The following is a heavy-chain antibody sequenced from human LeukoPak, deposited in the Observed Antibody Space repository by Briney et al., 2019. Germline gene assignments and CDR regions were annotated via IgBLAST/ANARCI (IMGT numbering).Heavy chain of an antibody. CDR2: INYSGRT. V-gene: IGHV4-39*07. CDR1: DDSISSNRYF. Sequence: SETLSLTCTISDDSISSNRYFWAWIRRPPGKGLEWIASINYSGRTYYNPSLNSRLTISVDTAKRQSSLKLTSVTAADTALYYCARDIDDVGALLDFWGQGTLVTVSS. D-gene: IGHD1-26*01. CDR3: ARDIDDVGALLDF. J-gene: IGHJ4*02.